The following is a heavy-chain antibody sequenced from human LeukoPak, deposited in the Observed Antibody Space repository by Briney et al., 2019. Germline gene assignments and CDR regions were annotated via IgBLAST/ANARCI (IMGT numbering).Heavy chain of an antibody. CDR3: AKGLRYFDWADH. V-gene: IGHV3-9*01. CDR1: GFSFDDYV. CDR2: ISWNSFTI. Sequence: PGGSLRLSCAASGFSFDDYVMHWVRHAPGKGLEWVSGISWNSFTIRYADSVKGRFTISRDNAKNSLFLQMNSLRTEDTALYYCAKGLRYFDWADHWGQGTLVTVSS. D-gene: IGHD3-9*01. J-gene: IGHJ5*02.